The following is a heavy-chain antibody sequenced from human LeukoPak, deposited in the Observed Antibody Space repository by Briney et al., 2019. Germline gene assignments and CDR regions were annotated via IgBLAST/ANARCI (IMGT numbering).Heavy chain of an antibody. Sequence: ASVKVSCKASGYTFTSYGIGWVRQAPGQGLEWMGWISAYNGNTNYAQKLQGRVTMTTDTSTSTAYMELRGLRSDDTAVYYCARDQAATNTQVRFCLDWGQGTLVTVSS. CDR3: ARDQAATNTQVRFCLD. CDR2: ISAYNGNT. V-gene: IGHV1-18*01. CDR1: GYTFTSYG. J-gene: IGHJ4*02. D-gene: IGHD3-9*01.